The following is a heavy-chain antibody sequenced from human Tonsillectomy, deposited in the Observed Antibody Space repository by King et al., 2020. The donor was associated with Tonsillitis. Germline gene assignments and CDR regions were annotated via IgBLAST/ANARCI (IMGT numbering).Heavy chain of an antibody. D-gene: IGHD6-19*01. V-gene: IGHV1-2*02. Sequence: QLVQSGAEVKKPGASVKVSCKASGYTFTGYYMHWVRQAPGQGLEWMGWINPNSGGTNYAQKFQGRVTMTRDTSISTAYMELSRLRSDDTAVFYCAQRGIVVAGGDVFDIWGKGTMVTVSS. CDR3: AQRGIVVAGGDVFDI. CDR1: GYTFTGYY. J-gene: IGHJ3*02. CDR2: INPNSGGT.